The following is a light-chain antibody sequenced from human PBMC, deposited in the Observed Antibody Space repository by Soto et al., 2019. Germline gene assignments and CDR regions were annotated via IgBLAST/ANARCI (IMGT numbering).Light chain of an antibody. CDR3: QQYDSSPRT. Sequence: IPSTHPPRTVSLSRAERAPLSLRPSQSLRSTSLAWYQQKPGQAPRLLISGASTRAADIPDRFSGSGSGTDFTLTIGRLEPEDLAVYYCQQYDSSPRTFGQGTKVDI. CDR2: GAS. V-gene: IGKV3-20*01. CDR1: QSLRSTS. J-gene: IGKJ1*01.